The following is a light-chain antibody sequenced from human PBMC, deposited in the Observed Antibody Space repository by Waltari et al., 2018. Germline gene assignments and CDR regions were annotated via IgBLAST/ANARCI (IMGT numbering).Light chain of an antibody. CDR3: QQRRDWPLT. J-gene: IGKJ4*01. CDR1: QSVTND. Sequence: DIVLTQSPAILSLSSGDRASLSCRASQSVTNDLAWYQQKPGQAPRLLIYDTSNRATGIPARFSGSGFGTDFTLTISSLEPEDFAVYYCQQRRDWPLTFGGGTKVEIK. V-gene: IGKV3-11*01. CDR2: DTS.